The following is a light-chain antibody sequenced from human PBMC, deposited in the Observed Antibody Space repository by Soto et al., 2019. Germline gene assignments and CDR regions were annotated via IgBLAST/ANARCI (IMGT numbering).Light chain of an antibody. V-gene: IGKV1-8*01. J-gene: IGKJ5*01. CDR1: QGISSY. Sequence: ALRMTQSPSSLSASTGDRVTITCRASQGISSYLAWYQQKPGKAPKLLIYAAYTLQSGVPSRFSGSGSGTDFTLTISCLQSEDFATYYCQQYYSYPRVTFGQGTRLEIK. CDR2: AAY. CDR3: QQYYSYPRVT.